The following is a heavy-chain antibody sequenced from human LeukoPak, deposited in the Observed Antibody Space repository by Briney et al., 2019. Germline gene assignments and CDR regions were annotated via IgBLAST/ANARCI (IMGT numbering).Heavy chain of an antibody. CDR1: GFTFGNSA. CDR3: AKGSVGNADFAS. CDR2: IIVSGTT. D-gene: IGHD6-25*01. J-gene: IGHJ4*02. V-gene: IGHV3-23*01. Sequence: PGGSLRLSCAVSGFTFGNSAMTWVRQAPGKGLEWVSSIIVSGTTYYADSVKGRFTISRDSFRGTLFLQMDSLRVEDTAVYFCAKGSVGNADFASWGQGALVTVSS.